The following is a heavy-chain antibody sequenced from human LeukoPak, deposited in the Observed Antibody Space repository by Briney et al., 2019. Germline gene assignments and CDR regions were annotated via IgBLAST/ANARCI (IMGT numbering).Heavy chain of an antibody. Sequence: PGGSLRLSCAASGFTVSSIYMSWVRQAPGKGLEWVSVIYSGGSTYYADSVKGRFTISRDNSKNTLYLQMNSLRAEDTAVYYCAITMVRGPLDYWGQGTLVTVSS. CDR1: GFTVSSIY. V-gene: IGHV3-66*02. CDR3: AITMVRGPLDY. CDR2: IYSGGST. D-gene: IGHD3-10*01. J-gene: IGHJ4*02.